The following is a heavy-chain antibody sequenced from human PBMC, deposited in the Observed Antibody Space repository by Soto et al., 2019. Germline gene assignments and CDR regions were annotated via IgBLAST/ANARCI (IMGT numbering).Heavy chain of an antibody. V-gene: IGHV4-28*01. Sequence: KPSETLSLTCAVSAYSMNSSQWLGWIRRPPGKGLEWIGYIYYNGSTYYNPSLKSRVTMSVDRSKNQFSLKLSSVTAVDTAVYFCARSVTGSSFDYWGQGTLVTVSS. CDR2: IYYNGST. D-gene: IGHD1-20*01. CDR1: AYSMNSSQW. J-gene: IGHJ4*02. CDR3: ARSVTGSSFDY.